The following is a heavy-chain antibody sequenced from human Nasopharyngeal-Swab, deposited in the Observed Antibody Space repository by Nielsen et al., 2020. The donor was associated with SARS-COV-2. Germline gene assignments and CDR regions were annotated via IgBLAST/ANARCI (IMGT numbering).Heavy chain of an antibody. Sequence: GESLKISCSASGFTFSTYAMHWVRPAPGKGLEYVSAISDNGGTTYYADSVKGRFTMSRDNSKNTLYLQMNSLRIEDTAGYYCVKGWYDILTGYYYWGQGTLVNVSS. CDR1: GFTFSTYA. D-gene: IGHD3-9*01. V-gene: IGHV3-64D*06. J-gene: IGHJ4*02. CDR2: ISDNGGTT. CDR3: VKGWYDILTGYYY.